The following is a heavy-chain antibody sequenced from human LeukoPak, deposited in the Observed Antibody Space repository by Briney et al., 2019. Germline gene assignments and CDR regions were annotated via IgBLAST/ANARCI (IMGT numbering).Heavy chain of an antibody. D-gene: IGHD3-10*01. CDR1: GFTFRSYW. Sequence: PGGSLRLSCAASGFTFRSYWMSWVRQAPGKGLEWVANIKQDGSEKYYVDSVKGRFTISRDNAKNSLYLQMNSLRAEDTAVYYCARLIYYGSPYYFDYWGQGTLVTVSS. CDR3: ARLIYYGSPYYFDY. CDR2: IKQDGSEK. V-gene: IGHV3-7*01. J-gene: IGHJ4*02.